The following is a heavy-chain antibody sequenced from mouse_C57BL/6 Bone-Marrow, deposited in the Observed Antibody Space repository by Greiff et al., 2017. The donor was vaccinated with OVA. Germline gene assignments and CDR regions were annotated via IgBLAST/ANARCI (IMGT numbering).Heavy chain of an antibody. CDR2: IWSGGST. D-gene: IGHD1-1*01. CDR1: GFSLTSYG. V-gene: IGHV2-2*01. CDR3: ARNPPYYGSLTY. Sequence: VQLQQSGPGLVQPSQSLSITCTVSGFSLTSYGVHWVRQSPGKGLEWLGVIWSGGSTDYNAAFISRLSISKDNSKSQVFFKMNSLQADDTAIYYCARNPPYYGSLTYWGQGTLVTVSA. J-gene: IGHJ3*01.